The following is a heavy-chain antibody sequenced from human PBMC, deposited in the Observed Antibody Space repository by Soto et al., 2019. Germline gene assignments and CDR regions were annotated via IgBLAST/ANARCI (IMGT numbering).Heavy chain of an antibody. CDR1: GGSISSYY. D-gene: IGHD3-16*01. V-gene: IGHV4-59*08. CDR2: IYYSGST. Sequence: QVQLQESGPGLVKPSETLSLTCTVSGGSISSYYWSWIRQPPGKGLEWIGYIYYSGSTNYNPSLKSRVTISVDTSKNQFSLKLSSVTAADTAVYYCARGYDYMTDFDYWGQGTLVTVSS. J-gene: IGHJ4*02. CDR3: ARGYDYMTDFDY.